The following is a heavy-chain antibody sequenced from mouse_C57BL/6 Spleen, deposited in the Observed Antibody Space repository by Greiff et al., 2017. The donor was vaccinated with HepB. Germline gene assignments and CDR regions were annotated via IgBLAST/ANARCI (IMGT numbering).Heavy chain of an antibody. Sequence: LVESGAELVRPGTSVKVSCKASGYAFTNYLIEWVKQRPGQGLEWIGVINPGSGGTNYNEKFKGKATLTADKSSSTAYMQLSSLTSEDSAVYFCARNGGYEAFDYWGQGTTLTVSS. CDR3: ARNGGYEAFDY. V-gene: IGHV1-54*01. CDR2: INPGSGGT. CDR1: GYAFTNYL. J-gene: IGHJ2*01. D-gene: IGHD2-2*01.